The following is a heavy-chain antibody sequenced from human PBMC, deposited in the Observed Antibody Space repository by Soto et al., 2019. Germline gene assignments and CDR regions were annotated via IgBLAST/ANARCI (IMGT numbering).Heavy chain of an antibody. Sequence: PGGSLRLSCAASQFSFSSYWMHWVRQVPGKGPAWVSRINHDGSKTEYADSVKGRFTISRDNANNTLYLQMNSLRVEDTAVYYCSRDTLDSSGCYLEYWGQGTLVTVSS. V-gene: IGHV3-74*01. CDR3: SRDTLDSSGCYLEY. D-gene: IGHD6-19*01. CDR2: INHDGSKT. J-gene: IGHJ4*02. CDR1: QFSFSSYW.